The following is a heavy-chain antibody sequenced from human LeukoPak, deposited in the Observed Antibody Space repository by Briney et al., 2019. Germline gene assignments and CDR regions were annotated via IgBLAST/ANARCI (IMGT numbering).Heavy chain of an antibody. Sequence: GGSLRLSCAASGYTFTSYGMHWVRQAPGKGLEWVAAIWYDGSKKISADSVRGRFTISRDDSKNTLYLQMNSLRAEDTAVYYCARDLSYGSGEFWGQGTLVTVSS. D-gene: IGHD3-10*01. V-gene: IGHV3-33*01. CDR2: IWYDGSKK. CDR1: GYTFTSYG. CDR3: ARDLSYGSGEF. J-gene: IGHJ4*02.